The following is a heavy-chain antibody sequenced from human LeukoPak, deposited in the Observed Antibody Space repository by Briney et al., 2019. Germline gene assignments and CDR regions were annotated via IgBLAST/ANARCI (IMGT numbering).Heavy chain of an antibody. D-gene: IGHD3-16*01. J-gene: IGHJ1*01. CDR1: GFTFSTYW. Sequence: PGGSLRLSCAASGFTFSTYWMHWVRQAPGKGLVWVSRISSDESITNYADSVEGRFTTSRDNAKNTLYLQMNSLRAEDTAVYYCLYGGFFQHWGQGTLVTVSS. CDR2: ISSDESIT. CDR3: LYGGFFQH. V-gene: IGHV3-74*01.